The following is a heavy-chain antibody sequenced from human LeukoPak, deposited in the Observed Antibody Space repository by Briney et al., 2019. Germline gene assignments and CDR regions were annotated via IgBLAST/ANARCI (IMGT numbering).Heavy chain of an antibody. CDR1: GYIFSSYA. J-gene: IGHJ4*02. Sequence: PGGSLRLSCEASGYIFSSYAMSWVRQAPGKGLEWVSVISNSGATTDYADSVKGRFTISRDNSKNTLSLQMNSLRAEDTAGYYCAKEELYYYGSGTYYTLAPFDYWGQGTLVTVSS. CDR3: AKEELYYYGSGTYYTLAPFDY. CDR2: ISNSGATT. V-gene: IGHV3-23*01. D-gene: IGHD3-10*01.